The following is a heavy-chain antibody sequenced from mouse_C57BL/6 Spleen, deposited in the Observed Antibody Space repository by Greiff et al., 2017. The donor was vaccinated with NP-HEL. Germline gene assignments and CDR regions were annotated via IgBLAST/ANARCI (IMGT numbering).Heavy chain of an antibody. Sequence: QVQLQQSGPGLVQPSQRLSITCTVSGFSFTSYGVHWVRQSPGKGLEWLGVIWSGGSTDYNAAFISRLSISKDNSKSQVFFKMNSLQADDTAIYYCARNGDYDGGYAMDYWGQGTSVTVSS. J-gene: IGHJ4*01. CDR2: IWSGGST. CDR3: ARNGDYDGGYAMDY. CDR1: GFSFTSYG. V-gene: IGHV2-2*01. D-gene: IGHD2-4*01.